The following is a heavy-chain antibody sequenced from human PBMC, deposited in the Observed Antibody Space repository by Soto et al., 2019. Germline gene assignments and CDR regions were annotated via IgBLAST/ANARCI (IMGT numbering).Heavy chain of an antibody. D-gene: IGHD2-15*01. Sequence: QVQLVQSGAEVKKPGSSVKVSCKASGGTFSSYAISWVRQAPGQGLEWMGGFIPIFGTANYAQKFQGRVTITADESTSTAYMELSSLRSEDTAVYYCARSHCSGGSCYAPTFDYWGQGTLVTVSS. J-gene: IGHJ4*02. V-gene: IGHV1-69*01. CDR3: ARSHCSGGSCYAPTFDY. CDR1: GGTFSSYA. CDR2: FIPIFGTA.